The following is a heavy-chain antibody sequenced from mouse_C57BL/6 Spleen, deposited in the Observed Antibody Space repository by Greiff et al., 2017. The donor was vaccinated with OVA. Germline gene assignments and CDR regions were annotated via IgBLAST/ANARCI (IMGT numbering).Heavy chain of an antibody. CDR2: INPNNGGT. D-gene: IGHD3-2*02. V-gene: IGHV1-26*01. CDR3: ARGGTAQFSWFAY. J-gene: IGHJ3*01. CDR1: GYTFTDYY. Sequence: EVQLQQSGPELVKPGASVKISCKASGYTFTDYYMNWVKQSHGKSLEWIGDINPNNGGTSYNQKFKGKATLTVDKFSSTAYMELRSLTSEDSAVYYCARGGTAQFSWFAYWGQGTLVTVSA.